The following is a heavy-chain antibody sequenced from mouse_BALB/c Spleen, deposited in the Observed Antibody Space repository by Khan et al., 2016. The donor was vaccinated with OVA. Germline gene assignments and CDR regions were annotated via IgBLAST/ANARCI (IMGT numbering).Heavy chain of an antibody. Sequence: QVQLQQSGPGLVAPSQSLSITCTVSGFSLTDYAVSWIRQPPGKGLEWLGVIWAGGSNYYNSVLKSRLSISKDNSKSQVFLKVNSLQTADTAMYYCGADPHYYCMDYWGQGTSVTVSS. V-gene: IGHV2-6-5*01. CDR3: GADPHYYCMDY. CDR2: IWAGGSN. J-gene: IGHJ4*01. CDR1: GFSLTDYA.